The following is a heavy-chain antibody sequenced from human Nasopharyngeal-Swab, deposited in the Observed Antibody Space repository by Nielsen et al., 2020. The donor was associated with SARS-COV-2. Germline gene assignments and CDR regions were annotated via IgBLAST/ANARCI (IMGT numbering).Heavy chain of an antibody. CDR3: AKAEKPAGAYYMDV. CDR1: GFTFNGYS. CDR2: ISGDGGGR. V-gene: IGHV3-64*02. J-gene: IGHJ6*03. Sequence: GESLKISCEASGFTFNGYSMHWVRQAPGKGLEYVAAISGDGGGRYYGDSVRGRFTVSRDNSKNTLYLQMGSLSAEDMAVYYCAKAEKPAGAYYMDVWGKGTAVTVSS. D-gene: IGHD3-10*01.